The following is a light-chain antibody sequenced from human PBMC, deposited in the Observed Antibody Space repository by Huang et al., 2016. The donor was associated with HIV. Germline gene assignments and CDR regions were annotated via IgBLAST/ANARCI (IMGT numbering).Light chain of an antibody. CDR2: ATS. CDR1: QSVSNYF. J-gene: IGKJ1*01. Sequence: ENVLTQSPRSLSLSPGERVTLYCRASQSVSNYFLAWYQQKPGQAPRLRIHATSTRASGSPGRFSGGVSGTAFTLTIAGLEPEDSAVYFCHQYGSPPWTFGQGTRVEIK. V-gene: IGKV3-20*01. CDR3: HQYGSPPWT.